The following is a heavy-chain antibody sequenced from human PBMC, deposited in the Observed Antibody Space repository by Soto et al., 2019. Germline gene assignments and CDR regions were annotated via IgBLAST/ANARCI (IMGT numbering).Heavy chain of an antibody. CDR3: AREQVTMVRGVIRSHDAFDI. Sequence: GGFLRLSFAASGLVFRGYWMSWVGRAPGKGLEGVANIKQDGSEKYYVDSVKGRFTISRDNAKNSLYLQRNSLRAEDTAVYYCAREQVTMVRGVIRSHDAFDIWGQGTMVTVSS. V-gene: IGHV3-7*01. CDR1: GLVFRGYW. J-gene: IGHJ3*02. CDR2: IKQDGSEK. D-gene: IGHD3-10*01.